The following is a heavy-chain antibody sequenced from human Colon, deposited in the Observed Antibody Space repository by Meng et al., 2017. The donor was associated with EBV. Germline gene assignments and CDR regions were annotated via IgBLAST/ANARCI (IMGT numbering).Heavy chain of an antibody. CDR3: VRDTRRGGGWFDP. CDR2: LYYSGTT. Sequence: RQLQESGPGLGKPSETLSLTCTVSGASITSSSFFWGWVRQPPGKGLEWIGSLYYSGTTYYNPSLARRVTTSVDTSKNQFSLKLTSVSAADTAVYYCVRDTRRGGGWFDPWGQGTLVTVSS. CDR1: GASITSSSFF. J-gene: IGHJ5*02. D-gene: IGHD3-10*01. V-gene: IGHV4-39*07.